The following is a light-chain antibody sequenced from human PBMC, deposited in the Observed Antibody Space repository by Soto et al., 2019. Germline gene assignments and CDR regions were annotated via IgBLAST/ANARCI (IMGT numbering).Light chain of an antibody. J-gene: IGKJ1*01. CDR3: QQYGSSPPT. Sequence: EIVLTQSQGTLSLSPGERATLSCRASQRVSNNYLAWYQRKPGQAPRLLIYGASSRATDIPTRFSGSGSGTDFTLTITRLEPEDFAVYYCQQYGSSPPTFGQGTKVEIK. V-gene: IGKV3-20*01. CDR1: QRVSNNY. CDR2: GAS.